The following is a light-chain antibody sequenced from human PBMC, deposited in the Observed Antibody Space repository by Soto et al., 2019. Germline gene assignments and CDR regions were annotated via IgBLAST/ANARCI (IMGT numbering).Light chain of an antibody. J-gene: IGLJ1*01. CDR2: EVS. V-gene: IGLV2-14*01. CDR3: TSFTSSSTQV. Sequence: QSALTQPASVSGSPGQSITISCTGTSSDVGGYNYVSWYQQHPGKAPKLMIYEVSNRPSGVSNRFSGSKSGNTASLTISGLQAEDEADYYCTSFTSSSTQVLGPGTKVTVL. CDR1: SSDVGGYNY.